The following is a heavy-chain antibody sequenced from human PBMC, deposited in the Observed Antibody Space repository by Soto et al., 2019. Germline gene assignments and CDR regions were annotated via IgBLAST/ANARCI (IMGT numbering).Heavy chain of an antibody. V-gene: IGHV1-69*12. CDR2: IIPIFGTP. CDR3: ARRAYGYGHRGNSAYDWDY. J-gene: IGHJ4*02. CDR1: GGTFINYA. D-gene: IGHD5-12*01. Sequence: QVQLVQSGAEVKKPGSSVKVSCKASGGTFINYAFSWVRQAPGQGLEWLGGIIPIFGTPNYAQKFHGRVTISVDESTSTAYMDLSSLTSEDTAVYYCARRAYGYGHRGNSAYDWDYWGQGTLVTVSS.